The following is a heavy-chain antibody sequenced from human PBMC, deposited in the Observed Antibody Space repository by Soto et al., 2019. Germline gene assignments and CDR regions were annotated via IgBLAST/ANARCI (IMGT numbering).Heavy chain of an antibody. V-gene: IGHV4-59*01. CDR3: ARDPSGSSWDSDAFDI. J-gene: IGHJ3*02. CDR2: IYYSGST. Sequence: PSETLSLTCTVSGGSISSYYWSWIRQPPGKGLEWIGYIYYSGSTNYNPSLKSRVTISVDTSKNQFSLRLTSVTAADMAVYYCARDPSGSSWDSDAFDIWGQGTMVTVS. D-gene: IGHD6-13*01. CDR1: GGSISSYY.